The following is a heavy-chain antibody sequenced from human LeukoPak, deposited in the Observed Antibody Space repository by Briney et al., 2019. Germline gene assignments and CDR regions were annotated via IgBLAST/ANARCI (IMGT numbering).Heavy chain of an antibody. V-gene: IGHV1-18*04. Sequence: AASVKVSCKASGYTFTSYGISWVRQAPGQGLEWMGWISAYNGKTNYAQKLQGRVTMTTDTSTSTAYMELRSLRSDDTAVYYCARRGESRRMYYFDYWGQGTLVTVSS. J-gene: IGHJ4*02. CDR3: ARRGESRRMYYFDY. CDR2: ISAYNGKT. D-gene: IGHD2-21*01. CDR1: GYTFTSYG.